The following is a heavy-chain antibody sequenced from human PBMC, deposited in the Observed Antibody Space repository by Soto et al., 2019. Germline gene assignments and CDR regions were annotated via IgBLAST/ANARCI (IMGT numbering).Heavy chain of an antibody. CDR3: ASLLYYYDSSRYLSLLRTARNGFDY. Sequence: SETLCLTCTFYVGYISTSSYYRGWIRQPPGNGLERIPSPYYSGSTYYNPSLKSRVTISVDTSKNQFSLKLSSVTAADTAVYYCASLLYYYDSSRYLSLLRTARNGFDYWGQGTMVTGSS. CDR1: VGYISTSSYY. V-gene: IGHV4-39*01. J-gene: IGHJ4*02. CDR2: PYYSGST. D-gene: IGHD3-22*01.